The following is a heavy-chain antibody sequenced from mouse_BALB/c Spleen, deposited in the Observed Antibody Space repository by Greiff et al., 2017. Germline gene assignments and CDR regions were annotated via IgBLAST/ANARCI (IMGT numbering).Heavy chain of an antibody. Sequence: VQLQQPGAELVKPGASVKLSCKASGYTFTSYYMYWVKQRPGQGLEWIGGINPSNGGTNFNEKFKSKATLTVDKSSSTAYMQLSSLTSEDSAVYYCTRGGIPFAYWGQGTLVTVSA. J-gene: IGHJ3*01. CDR3: TRGGIPFAY. D-gene: IGHD1-1*02. CDR2: INPSNGGT. V-gene: IGHV1S81*02. CDR1: GYTFTSYY.